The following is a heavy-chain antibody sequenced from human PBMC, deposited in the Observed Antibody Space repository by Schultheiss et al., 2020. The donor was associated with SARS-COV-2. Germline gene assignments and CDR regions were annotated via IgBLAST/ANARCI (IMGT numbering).Heavy chain of an antibody. D-gene: IGHD2-2*01. V-gene: IGHV3-30*04. CDR3: TTCSSTSCYYYYYYYMDV. CDR1: GFTFSSYA. CDR2: ISYDGSNK. J-gene: IGHJ6*03. Sequence: GGSLRLSCAASGFTFSSYAMHWVRQAPGKGLEWVAVISYDGSNKYYADSVKGRFTISRDNSKNTLYLQMNSLRAEDTAVYYCTTCSSTSCYYYYYYYMDVWGKGTTVTVSS.